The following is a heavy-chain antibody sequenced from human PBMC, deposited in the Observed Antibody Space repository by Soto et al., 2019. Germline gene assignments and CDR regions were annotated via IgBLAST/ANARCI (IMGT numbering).Heavy chain of an antibody. V-gene: IGHV3-21*01. Sequence: GVLRLSFVGSGFTFSTYIINWVRQAPGKGLEWVSSISSRSDIYYAYSVKGRFTISRDNAKNSVSLQMNSLRAEDTAVYYCAREYTAWPLAYGLDVWGQGTTVTVSS. CDR3: AREYTAWPLAYGLDV. CDR1: GFTFSTYI. CDR2: ISSRSDI. J-gene: IGHJ6*02. D-gene: IGHD2-2*02.